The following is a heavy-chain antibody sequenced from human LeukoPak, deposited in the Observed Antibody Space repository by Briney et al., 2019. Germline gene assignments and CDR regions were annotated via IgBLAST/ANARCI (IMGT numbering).Heavy chain of an antibody. CDR3: APDLRGSAWSLDD. Sequence: GGSLRLSFAASGXTFTNYAMGWVRQAPGKGLEWVALISGSGGGTDFADSVKGRFTISRDNSKNTLYLQMDGLRAEDTAIYYCAPDLRGSAWSLDDWGQGTLVTVSS. V-gene: IGHV3-23*01. CDR2: ISGSGGGT. CDR1: GXTFTNYA. D-gene: IGHD6-13*01. J-gene: IGHJ4*02.